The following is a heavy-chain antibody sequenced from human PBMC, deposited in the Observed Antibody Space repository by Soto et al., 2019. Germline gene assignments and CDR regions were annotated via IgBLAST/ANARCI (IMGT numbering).Heavy chain of an antibody. CDR1: GFTFSSYG. J-gene: IGHJ3*02. Sequence: QVQLVESGGGVVQPGRSLRLSCAASGFTFSSYGMHWVRQAPGKGLEWVAVRWYDGSNKYYADSVKGRFTTSRDNSKNTLYLQMNSLRAEDTAVYYCARDLRSSCWYSADAFDIWCQGTMVTVSS. CDR2: RWYDGSNK. CDR3: ARDLRSSCWYSADAFDI. V-gene: IGHV3-33*01. D-gene: IGHD6-19*01.